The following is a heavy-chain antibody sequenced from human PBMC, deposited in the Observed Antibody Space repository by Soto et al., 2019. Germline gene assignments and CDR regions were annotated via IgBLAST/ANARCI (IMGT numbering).Heavy chain of an antibody. CDR2: IYYSGST. J-gene: IGHJ4*02. V-gene: IGHV4-30-4*01. CDR3: AREVDWLAFSCDY. Sequence: QVQLQESGPGLVKPSQTLFLTCTVSGGSISSGDYYWSWIRQPPGKGLEWIGYIYYSGSTYYNPSLKSRVTISVDTSKNQCSLKLSSVAAADTAVYYCAREVDWLAFSCDYWGQGTLVTVSS. D-gene: IGHD5-12*01. CDR1: GGSISSGDYY.